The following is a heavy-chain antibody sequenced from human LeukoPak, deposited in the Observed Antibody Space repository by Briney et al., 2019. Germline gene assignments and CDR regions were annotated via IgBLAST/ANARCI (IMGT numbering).Heavy chain of an antibody. CDR3: ARDLYYYDSSGYYSAPPGSYWYFDL. J-gene: IGHJ2*01. Sequence: PQASVKVSCKASGYTFTSYGISWVRQAPGQGLEWMGWISAYNGNTNYAQKLQGRVTMTTDTSTSTAYMELRSLRSDDTAVYYCARDLYYYDSSGYYSAPPGSYWYFDLWGRGTLVTVSS. CDR1: GYTFTSYG. CDR2: ISAYNGNT. V-gene: IGHV1-18*01. D-gene: IGHD3-22*01.